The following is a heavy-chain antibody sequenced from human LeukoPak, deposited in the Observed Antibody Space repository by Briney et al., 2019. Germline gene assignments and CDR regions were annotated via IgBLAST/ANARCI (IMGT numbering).Heavy chain of an antibody. D-gene: IGHD3-22*01. CDR1: GFTFSSYT. V-gene: IGHV3-21*06. Sequence: GGSLRLSCAASGFTFSSYTMNWVRQAPGKGLEWVSSISSSSYIYYADSVKGRFTISRDNAKNSLYLQMNSLRAEDTAVYYCASDRSLIASLYYFDNWGQGTLVTVSS. CDR2: ISSSSYI. J-gene: IGHJ4*02. CDR3: ASDRSLIASLYYFDN.